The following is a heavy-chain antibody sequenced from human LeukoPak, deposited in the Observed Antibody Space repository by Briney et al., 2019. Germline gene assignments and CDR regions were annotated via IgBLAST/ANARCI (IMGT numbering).Heavy chain of an antibody. Sequence: PGGSLRLSCAASGFSFSSSAMSWVRQAPGKGLEWVSSISGSGGSTYYADSVRGRFTISSDSSKNTLFLQMNSLRAEDTAIYYCAKNAYCAGGNCYRFDSWGQGTLVTVST. CDR1: GFSFSSSA. J-gene: IGHJ4*02. D-gene: IGHD2-21*01. CDR2: ISGSGGST. V-gene: IGHV3-23*01. CDR3: AKNAYCAGGNCYRFDS.